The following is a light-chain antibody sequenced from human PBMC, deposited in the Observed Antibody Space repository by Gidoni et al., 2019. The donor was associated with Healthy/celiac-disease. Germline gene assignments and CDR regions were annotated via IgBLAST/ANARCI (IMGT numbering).Light chain of an antibody. J-gene: IGLJ3*02. V-gene: IGLV4-69*01. Sequence: QLVLTQSPSASASLGASVKLTCTLSSGHSSYAIAWHQQQPEKGPRYLMKLNSDGSHSKGDGIPGRFSGSSSGAERYPTISSLQSEDEADYYWQTWGTGRVFGGGTKLTVL. CDR2: LNSDGSH. CDR3: QTWGTGRV. CDR1: SGHSSYA.